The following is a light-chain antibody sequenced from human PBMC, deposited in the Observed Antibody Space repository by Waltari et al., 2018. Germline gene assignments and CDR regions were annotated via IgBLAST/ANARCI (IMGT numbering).Light chain of an antibody. J-gene: IGKJ2*01. Sequence: VLTQSPGTLSLSPGETATLSCRASQYITKRYFAWYQQKPGQAPRLLIYGASSRAAGIPDRFSGSWSGTDFTLTIIRLEPEDFAVYYCQQYGSSVMYTFGQGTKLEIK. CDR2: GAS. CDR1: QYITKRY. CDR3: QQYGSSVMYT. V-gene: IGKV3-20*01.